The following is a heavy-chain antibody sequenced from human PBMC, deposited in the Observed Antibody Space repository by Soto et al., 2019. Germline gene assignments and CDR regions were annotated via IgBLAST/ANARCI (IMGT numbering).Heavy chain of an antibody. CDR3: ARGHVLRYFDWFPAHDAFDI. V-gene: IGHV1-8*01. Sequence: GASVKVSCKASGYTFTSYDINWVRQATGQGLEWMGWMNPNSGNTGYAQKFQGRVTMTRNTSISTAYMELSSLRSEDTAVYYCARGHVLRYFDWFPAHDAFDIWGQGTMVTVSS. J-gene: IGHJ3*02. CDR1: GYTFTSYD. CDR2: MNPNSGNT. D-gene: IGHD3-9*01.